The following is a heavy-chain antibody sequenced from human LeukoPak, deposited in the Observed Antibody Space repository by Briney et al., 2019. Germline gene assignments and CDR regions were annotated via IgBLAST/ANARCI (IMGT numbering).Heavy chain of an antibody. D-gene: IGHD1-26*01. CDR3: ARDAWLVGTTNLYYFDY. CDR2: INPNSGDT. Sequence: ASVKVSCKASEYTFTDYYMHRVRQAPGQGLEWMGWINPNSGDTNYAQKFQGRVTMTRDPSISTAYMALTRLRSDDTAVYYCARDAWLVGTTNLYYFDYWGQGTLVTDSS. V-gene: IGHV1-2*02. CDR1: EYTFTDYY. J-gene: IGHJ4*02.